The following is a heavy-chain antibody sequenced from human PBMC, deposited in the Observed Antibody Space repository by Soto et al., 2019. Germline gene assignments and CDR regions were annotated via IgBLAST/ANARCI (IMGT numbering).Heavy chain of an antibody. Sequence: ASVKVSCKASGGTFSSYAISWVRQAPGQGLEWMGGIIPIFGTANYAQKFQGRVTITADESTSTAYMELRSLRSDDTAVYYCASGGDSSGYYHNWFDPWGQGTLVTVS. J-gene: IGHJ5*02. CDR3: ASGGDSSGYYHNWFDP. V-gene: IGHV1-69*13. D-gene: IGHD3-22*01. CDR1: GGTFSSYA. CDR2: IIPIFGTA.